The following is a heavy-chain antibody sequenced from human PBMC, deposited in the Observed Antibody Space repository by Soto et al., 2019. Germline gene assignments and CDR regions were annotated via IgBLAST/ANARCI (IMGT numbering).Heavy chain of an antibody. CDR1: GGSISSGGYY. CDR2: IYYSGST. Sequence: QVQLQESGPGLVKPSQTLSLTCTVSGGSISSGGYYWSWIRQHPGKGLEWIGYIYYSGSTYYNPSLKSRVTISVDTSKNQFSLKLSSVTAADTAVYYCARGPHYYDSTPPLLNYFDYWGQGTLVTVSS. CDR3: ARGPHYYDSTPPLLNYFDY. J-gene: IGHJ4*02. V-gene: IGHV4-31*03. D-gene: IGHD3-22*01.